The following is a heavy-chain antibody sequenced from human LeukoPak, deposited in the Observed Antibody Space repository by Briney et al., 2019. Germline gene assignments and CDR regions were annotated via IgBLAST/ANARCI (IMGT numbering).Heavy chain of an antibody. Sequence: SVTVSCKASGGTFSSYAISWVRQAPGQGLEWMGRLIPILGIANYAQKFQGRVTITADKSTSTAYMELSSLRSDDTAVYYCARDRMTTVTNWFDPWGQGTLVTVSS. CDR2: LIPILGIA. CDR1: GGTFSSYA. V-gene: IGHV1-69*04. D-gene: IGHD4-17*01. J-gene: IGHJ5*02. CDR3: ARDRMTTVTNWFDP.